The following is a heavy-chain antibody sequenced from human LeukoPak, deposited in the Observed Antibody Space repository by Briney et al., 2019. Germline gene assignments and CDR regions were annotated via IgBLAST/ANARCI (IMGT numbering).Heavy chain of an antibody. J-gene: IGHJ6*03. CDR3: ARLPRIAAAGTIYYYYYMDV. Sequence: SETLSLTCAVYGGSFSGYYWSWIRQPPGKGLEWIGEINHSGSTNYNPSLKSRVTISVDTSKNQFSLKLSSVTAADTAVYYCARLPRIAAAGTIYYYYYMDVWGKGTTVTVSS. CDR1: GGSFSGYY. CDR2: INHSGST. D-gene: IGHD6-13*01. V-gene: IGHV4-34*01.